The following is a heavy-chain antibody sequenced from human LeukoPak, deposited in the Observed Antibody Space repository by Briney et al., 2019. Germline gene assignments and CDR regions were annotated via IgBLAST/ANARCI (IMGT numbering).Heavy chain of an antibody. D-gene: IGHD2-15*01. J-gene: IGHJ5*02. CDR3: ARYCSGGSCYVNWFDP. CDR2: ISSSSSYT. Sequence: GGSLRLSCAASGFTFSDYYMSWIRQAPGKGLVWVSYISSSSSYTNYADSVKGRFTISRDNAKNSLYLQMNSLRAEDTAVYYCARYCSGGSCYVNWFDPWGQGTLVTVSS. V-gene: IGHV3-11*06. CDR1: GFTFSDYY.